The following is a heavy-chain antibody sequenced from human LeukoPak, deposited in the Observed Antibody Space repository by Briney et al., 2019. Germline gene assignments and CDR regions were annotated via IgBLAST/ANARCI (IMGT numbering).Heavy chain of an antibody. CDR3: ARVLSDYGDYGGWFDP. J-gene: IGHJ5*02. CDR1: GYTFTSYG. V-gene: IGHV1-18*01. D-gene: IGHD4-17*01. CDR2: ISAYNGNT. Sequence: EASVKVSCNASGYTFTSYGISWVRQAPGQGLEWMGWISAYNGNTNYAQKLQGRVTMTTDTSTSTAYMELRSLRSDDTAVYYCARVLSDYGDYGGWFDPWGQGTLVTVSS.